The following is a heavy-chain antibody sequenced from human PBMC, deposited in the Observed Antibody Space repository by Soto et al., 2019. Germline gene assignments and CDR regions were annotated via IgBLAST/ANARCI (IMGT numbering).Heavy chain of an antibody. CDR3: TKQHNTGSYFEH. V-gene: IGHV3-30*18. CDR1: GFTFSSYG. D-gene: IGHD2-21*01. CDR2: MSADGSEK. Sequence: PGGSLRLSCAASGFTFSSYGMHWVRQAPGKGLEWVAVMSADGSEKHYTDSVQGRFTISRDTFKNTLYLQMNSLRDEDTAVYFCTKQHNTGSYFEHWGQGALVTVSS. J-gene: IGHJ4*02.